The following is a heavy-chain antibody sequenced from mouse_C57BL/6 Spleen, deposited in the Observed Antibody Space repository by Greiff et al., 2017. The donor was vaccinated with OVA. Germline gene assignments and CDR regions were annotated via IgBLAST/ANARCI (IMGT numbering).Heavy chain of an antibody. V-gene: IGHV6-3*01. D-gene: IGHD1-1*01. CDR3: TGLLLRSYYFDY. Sequence: EVKLQESGGGLVQPGGSMKLSCVASGFTFSNYWMNWVRQSPEKGLEWVAQIRLKSDNYATHYAESVKGRFTISRDDSKSSVYLQMNNLRAEDTGIYYCTGLLLRSYYFDYWGQGTTLTVSS. J-gene: IGHJ2*01. CDR1: GFTFSNYW. CDR2: IRLKSDNYAT.